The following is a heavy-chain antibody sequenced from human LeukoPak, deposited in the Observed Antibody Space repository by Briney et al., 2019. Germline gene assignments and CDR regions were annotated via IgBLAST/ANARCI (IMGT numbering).Heavy chain of an antibody. CDR3: ARDLPYYYDSRVDP. J-gene: IGHJ5*02. V-gene: IGHV4-39*07. CDR1: DGSISSSSYY. Sequence: SETLSLTCTVSDGSISSSSYYWGWIRQPPGQGLEWIGSIYYSGSTYYNPSLKSRVTISVDTSKNQFSLKLSSVTAADTAVYYCARDLPYYYDSRVDPWGQGTLVTVSS. D-gene: IGHD3-22*01. CDR2: IYYSGST.